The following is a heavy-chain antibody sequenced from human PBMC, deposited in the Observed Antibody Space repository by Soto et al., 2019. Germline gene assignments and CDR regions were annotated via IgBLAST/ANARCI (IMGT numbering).Heavy chain of an antibody. J-gene: IGHJ6*02. D-gene: IGHD3-10*01. Sequence: GGSLRLSCAASGFTFSSYAMHWVRQAPGKGLEWVAVISYDGSNKYYADSVKGRFTISRDNSKNTLYLQMNSLRAEDTAVYYCARAGRLLWFGELLSSVGMDVWGQGTTVTVSS. CDR2: ISYDGSNK. CDR3: ARAGRLLWFGELLSSVGMDV. V-gene: IGHV3-30-3*01. CDR1: GFTFSSYA.